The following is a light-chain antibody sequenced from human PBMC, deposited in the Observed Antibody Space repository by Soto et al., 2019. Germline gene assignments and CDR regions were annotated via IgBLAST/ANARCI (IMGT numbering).Light chain of an antibody. V-gene: IGKV3-20*01. Sequence: EIVLTQSPDTLSLSPGERATLSCRASQTVPSSYFAWYQQKPGQAPRLLIYGTSRRATGIPDRFSGSGSGTGFTLTISRLEPEDFAVYYCQQYARSPRSFGQGTKVDIK. CDR1: QTVPSSY. CDR2: GTS. J-gene: IGKJ1*01. CDR3: QQYARSPRS.